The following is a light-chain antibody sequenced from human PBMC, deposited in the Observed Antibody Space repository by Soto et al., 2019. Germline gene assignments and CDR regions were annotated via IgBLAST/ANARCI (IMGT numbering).Light chain of an antibody. J-gene: IGLJ3*02. CDR3: SSYTSSSTLWV. Sequence: QSALTQPPSVSGSPGQSVTISCTGTSSDVGSYNRVSWYQQPPGTAPKLMIYEVSNRPSGVPDRFSGSKSGNTASLTISGLQAEDEDDYYCSSYTSSSTLWVFGGGTKLTVL. CDR1: SSDVGSYNR. CDR2: EVS. V-gene: IGLV2-18*02.